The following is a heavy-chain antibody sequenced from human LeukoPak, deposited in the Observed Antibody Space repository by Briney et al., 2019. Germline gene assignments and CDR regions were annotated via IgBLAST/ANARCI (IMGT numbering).Heavy chain of an antibody. J-gene: IGHJ4*02. CDR1: GGSISSGGYS. D-gene: IGHD5-12*01. CDR3: ARFGYDYHFDY. CDR2: TYHSGST. Sequence: PSETLSLTCAVSGGSISSGGYSWSWIRQPPGKGLEWIGYTYHSGSTYYNPSLKSRVTISVDRSKNQFSLKLSSVTAADTTVYYCARFGYDYHFDYWGQGTLVTVSS. V-gene: IGHV4-30-2*01.